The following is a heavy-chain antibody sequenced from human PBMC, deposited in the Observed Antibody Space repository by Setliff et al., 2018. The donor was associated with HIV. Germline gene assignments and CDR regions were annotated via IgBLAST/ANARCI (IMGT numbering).Heavy chain of an antibody. CDR2: LTPMLGIA. V-gene: IGHV1-69*10. Sequence: SVKVSCKSSGGPFSSSAISWVRQTPGQGLEWMGGLTPMLGIANYAGKFHGRVTITADTFTSTAFMELRSLRLEDTARYYCAREGGATPEGPPFYYYYLDVWGEGTTVTVSS. J-gene: IGHJ6*03. CDR3: AREGGATPEGPPFYYYYLDV. CDR1: GGPFSSSA.